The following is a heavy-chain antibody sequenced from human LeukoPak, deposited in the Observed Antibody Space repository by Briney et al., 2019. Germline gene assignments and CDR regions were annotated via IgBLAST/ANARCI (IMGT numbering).Heavy chain of an antibody. CDR3: AGEATVAEPIYYYYYGMDV. V-gene: IGHV4-4*07. J-gene: IGHJ6*02. CDR1: GGSISSYY. CDR2: IYTSGST. D-gene: IGHD6-19*01. Sequence: SETLSLTCTVSGGSISSYYWSWIRQPAGKGLEWIGRIYTSGSTNYNPSLKSRVTMSVDTSKNQFSLKLSSVTAADTAVYYCAGEATVAEPIYYYYYGMDVWGQGTTVTVSS.